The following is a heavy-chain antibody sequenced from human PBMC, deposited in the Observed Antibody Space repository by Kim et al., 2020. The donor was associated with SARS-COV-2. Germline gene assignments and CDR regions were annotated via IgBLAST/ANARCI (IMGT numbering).Heavy chain of an antibody. Sequence: GGSLRLSCAASGFTFSSYAMSWVRQAPGKGLEWVSAISGSGGSTYYADSVKGRFTISRDNSKNTLYLQMNSLRAEDTAVYYCATVGGDYFRQFDYWGQGTLVTVSS. CDR2: ISGSGGST. CDR3: ATVGGDYFRQFDY. J-gene: IGHJ4*02. V-gene: IGHV3-23*01. CDR1: GFTFSSYA. D-gene: IGHD4-17*01.